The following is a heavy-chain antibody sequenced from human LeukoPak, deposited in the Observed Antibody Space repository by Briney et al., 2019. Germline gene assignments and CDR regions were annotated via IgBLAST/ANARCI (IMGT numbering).Heavy chain of an antibody. CDR2: SFCPCST. D-gene: IGHD1-26*01. Sequence: SFCPCSTYSPDSLNARFTISRENSKNRLYLQMNRLRDEDTAVYYCAKDVDRRKWELTFDYWGQGTLVTVSS. J-gene: IGHJ4*02. V-gene: IGHV3-23*01. CDR3: AKDVDRRKWELTFDY.